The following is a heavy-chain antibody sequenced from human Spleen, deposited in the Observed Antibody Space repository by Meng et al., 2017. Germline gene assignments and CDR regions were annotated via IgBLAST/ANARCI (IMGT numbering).Heavy chain of an antibody. CDR3: AKERAGFDY. CDR2: FSVSGGRT. V-gene: IGHV3-23*04. J-gene: IGHJ4*02. Sequence: RVESGGALVQPGGSLSLSCAASGFPFSSYAMGWVRQAPGKGLEWVSAFSVSGGRTYYADSVEGRFTISRDNSKNTLYLQMNSLRAEDTAVYYCAKERAGFDYWGQGTLVTVSS. D-gene: IGHD6-13*01. CDR1: GFPFSSYA.